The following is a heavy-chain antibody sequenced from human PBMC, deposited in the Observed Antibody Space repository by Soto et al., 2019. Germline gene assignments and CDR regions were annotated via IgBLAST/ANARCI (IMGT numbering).Heavy chain of an antibody. Sequence: GGSLRLSCAASGFTFSSYAMSWVRQAPGKGLEWVSAISGSGGSTYYADSVKGRFTISRDNSKNTLYLQMNSLRAEDTAVYYCAKSRFSSYYYGSGDYWGQGTLVTVSS. V-gene: IGHV3-23*01. CDR1: GFTFSSYA. D-gene: IGHD3-10*01. J-gene: IGHJ4*02. CDR2: ISGSGGST. CDR3: AKSRFSSYYYGSGDY.